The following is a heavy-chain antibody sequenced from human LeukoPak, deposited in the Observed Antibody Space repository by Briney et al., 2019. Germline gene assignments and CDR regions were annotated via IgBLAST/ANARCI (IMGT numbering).Heavy chain of an antibody. J-gene: IGHJ4*02. V-gene: IGHV4-59*08. D-gene: IGHD3/OR15-3a*01. CDR3: ARYGTSNLGLHFDY. Sequence: PSETLSLTCTVSGGSISSYYWSWIRQPPGKGLEWIGYIYYGGSTNYNPSLKSRVTISVDTSKNQFSLKLSSVTAADTAVYYCARYGTSNLGLHFDYWGQGTLVTVSS. CDR2: IYYGGST. CDR1: GGSISSYY.